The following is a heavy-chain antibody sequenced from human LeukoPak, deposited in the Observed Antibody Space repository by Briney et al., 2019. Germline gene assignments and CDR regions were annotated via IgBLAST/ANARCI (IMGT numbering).Heavy chain of an antibody. CDR1: GFTFSSYS. CDR2: ITTTFYT. Sequence: GGSLRLSCAASGFTFSSYSFNWVRQVPGKGLEWVSSITTTFYTYYTDSVKARFTISGDNAKNSLYLQMISLRAEDTAVYYWARVRANGYEYYWGQGTLVTVSS. J-gene: IGHJ4*02. V-gene: IGHV3-21*01. D-gene: IGHD5-12*01. CDR3: ARVRANGYEYY.